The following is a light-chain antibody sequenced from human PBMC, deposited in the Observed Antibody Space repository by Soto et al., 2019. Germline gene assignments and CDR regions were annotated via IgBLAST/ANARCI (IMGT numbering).Light chain of an antibody. CDR3: TSYAGGNNV. CDR1: SSDVGGYNY. CDR2: EVN. Sequence: QSALTQPPSASGSPGQSVTISCTGTSSDVGGYNYVSWYQQYPGKVPQLIIYEVNNRPSGVPDRFSGSKSGNTASLTVSGRQAEDEADYYCTSYAGGNNVFGTGTKLTVL. V-gene: IGLV2-8*01. J-gene: IGLJ1*01.